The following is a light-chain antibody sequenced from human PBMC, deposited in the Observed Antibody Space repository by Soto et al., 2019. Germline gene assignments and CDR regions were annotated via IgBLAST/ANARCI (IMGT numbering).Light chain of an antibody. CDR1: SSDVGGYNY. CDR2: DVS. Sequence: QSALAQPASVSGSPGQSITISCTGTSSDVGGYNYVSWYQQHPGKAPKLMIYDVSNRPSGVSNRFSGSKSGNTASLTISGLQAEDEDDYHCSSYTSSSTLEVFGGGTKVTVL. J-gene: IGLJ2*01. CDR3: SSYTSSSTLEV. V-gene: IGLV2-14*01.